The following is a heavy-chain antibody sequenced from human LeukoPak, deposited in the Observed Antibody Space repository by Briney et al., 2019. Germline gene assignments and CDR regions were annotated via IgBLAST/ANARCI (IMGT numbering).Heavy chain of an antibody. J-gene: IGHJ5*02. Sequence: GGSLRLSCAASGFTFSNYWMSWVRQAPGKGLEWVANIKQDGSERYYVDSVKGRFTISRDNAKNSLYLQMNSLRAEDTAVYYCARPSGDDGIWFDPWGQGTLVTVSS. CDR3: ARPSGDDGIWFDP. V-gene: IGHV3-7*01. CDR1: GFTFSNYW. D-gene: IGHD5-12*01. CDR2: IKQDGSER.